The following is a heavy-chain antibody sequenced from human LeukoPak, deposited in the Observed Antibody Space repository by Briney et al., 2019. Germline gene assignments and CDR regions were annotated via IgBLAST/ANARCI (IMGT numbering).Heavy chain of an antibody. D-gene: IGHD6-19*01. V-gene: IGHV3-30*02. CDR3: AKDRIAVDGYYYYYYMDV. Sequence: SGGSLRLSCAASGFTFSSYGMHWVRQAPGKGLEWVAFIRYDGSNKYYADSVKGRFTISRDNSKSTLYLQMNSLRAEDTAVYYCAKDRIAVDGYYYYYYMDVWGKGTTVTVSS. CDR1: GFTFSSYG. CDR2: IRYDGSNK. J-gene: IGHJ6*03.